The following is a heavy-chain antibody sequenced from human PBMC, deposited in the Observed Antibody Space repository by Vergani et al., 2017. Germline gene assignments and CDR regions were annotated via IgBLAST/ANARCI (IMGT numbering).Heavy chain of an antibody. CDR2: IDWDDDK. V-gene: IGHV2-70*01. J-gene: IGHJ3*02. CDR3: ARTVVVGRVGAFDI. CDR1: GFSLSTSGMC. Sequence: QVTLRESGPALVKPTQTLTLTCTFSGFSLSTSGMCVSWIRQPPGKALEWLALIDWDDDKYYSTSLKTRLTISKDTSKNQVVLTLTNMDPVDTATYYGARTVVVGRVGAFDIWGQGTMVTVSS. D-gene: IGHD2-15*01.